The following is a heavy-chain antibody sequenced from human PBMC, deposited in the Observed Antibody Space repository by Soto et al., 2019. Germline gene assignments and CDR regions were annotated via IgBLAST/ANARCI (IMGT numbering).Heavy chain of an antibody. J-gene: IGHJ4*02. CDR3: AKDLTMVRGVPIDY. D-gene: IGHD3-10*01. CDR1: VFTFISYA. V-gene: IGHV3-23*01. CDR2: ISGSGGST. Sequence: GWSLRLSCASSVFTFISYAMSWVRQAPGKGLEWVSAISGSGGSTYYADSVKGRFTISRDNSKNTLYLQMNSLRAEDTAVYYCAKDLTMVRGVPIDYWGQGTLVTVSS.